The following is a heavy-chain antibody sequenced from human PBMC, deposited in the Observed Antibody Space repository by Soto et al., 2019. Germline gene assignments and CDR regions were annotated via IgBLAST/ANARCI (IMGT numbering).Heavy chain of an antibody. D-gene: IGHD6-19*01. Sequence: VQLVESGGGVVQPGRSLRLSCAASGFPFNTYGMNWVRQAPGKGLEWVAVIWFDGSNEYYADSVKGRFTISRDNSKNTLYLQMRSLRVEDTAVYHCVTSSGYHWGQGALVTVSS. CDR2: IWFDGSNE. J-gene: IGHJ4*02. CDR3: VTSSGYH. CDR1: GFPFNTYG. V-gene: IGHV3-33*01.